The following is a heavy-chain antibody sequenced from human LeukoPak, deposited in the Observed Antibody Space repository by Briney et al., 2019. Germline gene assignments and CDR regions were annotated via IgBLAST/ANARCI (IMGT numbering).Heavy chain of an antibody. CDR2: ITWNGGRT. CDR3: AKDGRNYFDY. J-gene: IGHJ4*02. CDR1: GFTFDDYA. Sequence: GGSLRLSCAASGFTFDDYAMHWVRQAPGKGLEWVSLITWNGGRTYYADSVKGRFTISRDNGKTSLYLQMNSLRAEDTALYYCAKDGRNYFDYWGQGTLVTVSS. D-gene: IGHD1-1*01. V-gene: IGHV3-43D*03.